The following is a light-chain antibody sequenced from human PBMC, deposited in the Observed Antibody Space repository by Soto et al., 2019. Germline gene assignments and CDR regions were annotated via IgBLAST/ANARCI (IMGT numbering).Light chain of an antibody. CDR2: STS. CDR3: LLYYGGALGV. CDR1: PGPVTSGQF. Sequence: QTVVTEEPSLTVTPGGTGTLTGASSPGPVTSGQFTNWGQQKPGQVPKSLIYSTSDKHSWTPARFSGSLLGGKAALTLSSVQHEDEAGYDCLLYYGGALGVFGGGTKLIVL. V-gene: IGLV7-43*01. J-gene: IGLJ2*01.